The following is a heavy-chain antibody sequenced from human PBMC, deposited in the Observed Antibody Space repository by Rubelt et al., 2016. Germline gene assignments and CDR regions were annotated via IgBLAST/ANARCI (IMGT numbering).Heavy chain of an antibody. J-gene: IGHJ4*02. Sequence: QVQLQQWGAGLLKPSETLSLTCAVYGGSFSGYYWSWIRQPPGKGLEWIGEINHSGSTNYNPSLKSRVTISVDTSKSQFSLKLGSVTAADTAVYYCARRHSSSWYYFDYWGQGTLVTVSS. V-gene: IGHV4-34*01. CDR2: INHSGST. CDR1: GGSFSGYY. D-gene: IGHD6-13*01. CDR3: ARRHSSSWYYFDY.